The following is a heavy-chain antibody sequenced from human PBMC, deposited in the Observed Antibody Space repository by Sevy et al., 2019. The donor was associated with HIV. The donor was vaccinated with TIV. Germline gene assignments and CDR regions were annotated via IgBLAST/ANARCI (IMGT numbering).Heavy chain of an antibody. CDR1: GGSFSGYY. Sequence: SETLSLTCAVYGGSFSGYYWSWIRQPPGKGLEWIGEINHSGSTNYNPSLKSRVTISVDTSKNQFSLKLSSVTAADTAVYYCARHCGGSSCSHAFDIWGHGTMVTVSS. V-gene: IGHV4-34*01. CDR3: ARHCGGSSCSHAFDI. D-gene: IGHD2-2*01. J-gene: IGHJ3*02. CDR2: INHSGST.